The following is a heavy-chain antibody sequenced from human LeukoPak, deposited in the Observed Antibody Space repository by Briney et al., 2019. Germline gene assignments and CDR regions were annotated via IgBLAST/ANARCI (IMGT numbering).Heavy chain of an antibody. D-gene: IGHD2-21*01. CDR1: GYSISSGYY. V-gene: IGHV4-38-2*02. CDR2: IYHSGST. Sequence: PSETLSLTCTVSGYSISSGYYWDWIRQPPGKGLEWIGSIYHSGSTYYNPSLKSRVTMSVDKSKNQFSLKLSSVTAADTAVYYCARGYYSYWYFDLWGRGTLVTVSS. J-gene: IGHJ2*01. CDR3: ARGYYSYWYFDL.